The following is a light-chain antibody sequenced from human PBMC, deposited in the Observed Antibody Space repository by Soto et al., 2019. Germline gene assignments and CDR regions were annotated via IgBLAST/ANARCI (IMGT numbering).Light chain of an antibody. V-gene: IGKV3-20*01. CDR1: QSVSSSY. CDR3: QQYGSSPLT. Sequence: EIVLTQSPGTLSLSPGERATLSCRASQSVSSSYLAWYQQKLGQAPRLLIYGASSRATGTPDRFSGSGSGTDFTVTISRLQPEDFAVYYCQQYGSSPLTFGAGTKVDIK. J-gene: IGKJ4*01. CDR2: GAS.